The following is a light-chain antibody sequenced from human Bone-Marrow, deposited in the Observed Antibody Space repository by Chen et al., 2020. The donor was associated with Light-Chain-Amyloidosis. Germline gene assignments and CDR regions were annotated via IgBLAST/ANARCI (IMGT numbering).Light chain of an antibody. V-gene: IGLV3-25*03. Sequence: SYELTQPPSVSVSPGQTARITCSGDDLPTKYAYWYQQKPGQAPVLVIHRDTERHSGSSEGFSGSSSGTTATLTISGVQAEDEADYHCQSADSSGTYEVIFGGGTKLTVL. CDR3: QSADSSGTYEVI. CDR1: DLPTKY. J-gene: IGLJ2*01. CDR2: RDT.